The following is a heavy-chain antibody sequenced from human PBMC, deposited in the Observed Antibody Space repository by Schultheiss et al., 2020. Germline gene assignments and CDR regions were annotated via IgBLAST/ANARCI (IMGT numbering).Heavy chain of an antibody. CDR2: INQDGSER. CDR1: GFTFSSYW. Sequence: GESLKISCAASGFTFSSYWMSWVRQAPGKGLEWVANINQDGSERSYVDSVKGRFTISRDNAKNSLYLQMNSLRAEDTAVYYCTRGWIQLWPLDFWGQGTLVTVSS. J-gene: IGHJ4*02. V-gene: IGHV3-7*01. D-gene: IGHD5-18*01. CDR3: TRGWIQLWPLDF.